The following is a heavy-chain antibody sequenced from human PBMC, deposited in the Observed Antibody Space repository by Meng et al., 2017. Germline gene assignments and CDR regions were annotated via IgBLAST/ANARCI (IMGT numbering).Heavy chain of an antibody. V-gene: IGHV1-2*02. CDR2: INPNSGGT. CDR1: GYTFTGYY. D-gene: IGHD4-23*01. J-gene: IGHJ4*02. Sequence: QGQLGQSGSELKKPGASVKVSCKASGYTFTGYYMHWVRQAPGQGLEWMGWINPNSGGTNYAQKFQGRVTMTRDTSISTAYMELSRLRSDDTAVYYCARDYFDNYGGIAYYFDYWGQGTLVTVSS. CDR3: ARDYFDNYGGIAYYFDY.